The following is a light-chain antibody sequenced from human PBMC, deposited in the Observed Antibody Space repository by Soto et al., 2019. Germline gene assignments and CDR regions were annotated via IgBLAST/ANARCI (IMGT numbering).Light chain of an antibody. CDR1: QSVSSY. Sequence: EIVLTQSPATLSLSPGERATLSCRASQSVSSYLAWYQQKPGQAPRLLIYDASNRATGIPARFSGSGSGTDFTLTISRLEPEDFAVYYCQQAGTFGQGTKVEIK. V-gene: IGKV3-11*01. CDR2: DAS. CDR3: QQAGT. J-gene: IGKJ1*01.